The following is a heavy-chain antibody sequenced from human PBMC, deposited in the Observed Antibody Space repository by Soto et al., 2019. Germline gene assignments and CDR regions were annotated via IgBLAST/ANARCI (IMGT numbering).Heavy chain of an antibody. D-gene: IGHD3-16*01. V-gene: IGHV1-58*01. CDR3: ALGPLGY. J-gene: IGHJ4*02. Sequence: QMQRMQSGPEVRKPGTSVKVSCQTSRFIFTTSAVQWVRQARGQRLEWIGWIVVGSSNTTYAQKFQERVTITRAMSTSTVYMELSSLRSDDTAVYCSALGPLGYWGQGTLVTVSS. CDR1: RFIFTTSA. CDR2: IVVGSSNT.